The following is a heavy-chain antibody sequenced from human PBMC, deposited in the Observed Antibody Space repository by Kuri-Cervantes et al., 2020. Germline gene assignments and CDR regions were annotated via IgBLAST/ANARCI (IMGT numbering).Heavy chain of an antibody. J-gene: IGHJ4*02. Sequence: GGSLRLSCAASGFTFSDWYMSWIRQAPGKGLEWVSYINPSGSTVYYADSVKGRFTISRDNAKNSLYLQVNSLRAEDTAVYYCAREPLYDYIWGSYRYFDYWGQGTLVTVSS. CDR2: INPSGSTV. CDR1: GFTFSDWY. D-gene: IGHD3-16*02. V-gene: IGHV3-11*01. CDR3: AREPLYDYIWGSYRYFDY.